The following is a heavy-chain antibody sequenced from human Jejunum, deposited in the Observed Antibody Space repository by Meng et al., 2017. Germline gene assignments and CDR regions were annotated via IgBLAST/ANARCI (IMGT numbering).Heavy chain of an antibody. D-gene: IGHD5-24*01. J-gene: IGHJ5*02. V-gene: IGHV4-38-2*01. CDR2: IYHSGIT. CDR3: ARGSAYNKAGIDP. CDR1: GYSISSGYY. Sequence: SETLSLTCAVSGYSISSGYYWGWIRQPPGKGLEWIGSIYHSGITYYNPSLKSRVSLSVDTSKNQFSLKVTSVTAADTAVYFCARGSAYNKAGIDPWGQGNRVNGAS.